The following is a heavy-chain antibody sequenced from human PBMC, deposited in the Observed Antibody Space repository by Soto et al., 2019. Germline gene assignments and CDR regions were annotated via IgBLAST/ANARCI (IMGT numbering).Heavy chain of an antibody. Sequence: QVQLVQSGAEVKKPGSSVKVSCKASGGTFSSYTISWVRQAPGQGLEWMGRIIPILGIANYAQKFQGRVTITADKSTSTAYMELSSLRSEDTAVYYCAREYDYVWGSYREGSGWFDPWGQGTLVTVSS. CDR1: GGTFSSYT. CDR2: IIPILGIA. V-gene: IGHV1-69*02. CDR3: AREYDYVWGSYREGSGWFDP. J-gene: IGHJ5*02. D-gene: IGHD3-16*02.